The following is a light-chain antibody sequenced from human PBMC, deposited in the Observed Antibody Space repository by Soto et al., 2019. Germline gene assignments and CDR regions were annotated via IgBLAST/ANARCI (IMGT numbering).Light chain of an antibody. CDR3: QQYKNWHPIT. V-gene: IGKV3D-15*01. CDR1: QSVRIT. Sequence: EIVITQSPTTLSVSAGERAARSCRARQSVRITIAWYQQKHGQAPTPILYDAYTRATGIPARFSGSGTGTEFNLTISSLQSEDFGVYYCQQYKNWHPITFGQGTRLEIK. CDR2: DAY. J-gene: IGKJ5*01.